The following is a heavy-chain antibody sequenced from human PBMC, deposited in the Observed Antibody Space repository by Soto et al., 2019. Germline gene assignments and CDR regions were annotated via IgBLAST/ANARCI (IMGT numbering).Heavy chain of an antibody. V-gene: IGHV1-69*12. CDR1: GATFSSYA. CDR2: IIPIFGTA. D-gene: IGHD3-22*01. J-gene: IGHJ6*02. Sequence: QVQLVQSGAEVKKPGSSVKVSCKASGATFSSYAISWVRQAPGQGLEWMGGIIPIFGTANYAQKFQGRVTITADESTSTAYMELSSLRSEDTAVYYCARSEYYYDSSGYQNYYYYYGMDVWGQGTTVTVSS. CDR3: ARSEYYYDSSGYQNYYYYYGMDV.